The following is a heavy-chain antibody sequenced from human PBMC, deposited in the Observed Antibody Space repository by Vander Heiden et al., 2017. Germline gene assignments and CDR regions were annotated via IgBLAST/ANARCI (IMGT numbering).Heavy chain of an antibody. D-gene: IGHD1-26*01. CDR1: GFTFSSYG. V-gene: IGHV3-30*18. CDR3: AKDNLRMGGSLTYFDY. J-gene: IGHJ4*02. Sequence: QVQLVESGGGVVQPGRSLRLSCAASGFTFSSYGMHWVRQAPGKGLEWVAVISYDGSNKYYADSVKGRFTISRDNSKNTLYLQMNSLRAEDTAVYYCAKDNLRMGGSLTYFDYWGQGTLVTVSS. CDR2: ISYDGSNK.